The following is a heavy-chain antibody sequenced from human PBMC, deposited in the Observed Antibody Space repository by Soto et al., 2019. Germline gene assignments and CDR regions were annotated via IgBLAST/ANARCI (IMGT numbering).Heavy chain of an antibody. CDR1: GFSISRYF. V-gene: IGHV4-59*12. D-gene: IGHD3-22*01. Sequence: SETLSLTCTVSGFSISRYFWRWILQPPGKGLEWIGEIYHSGSTNYNPSLKSRVTISVDKSKNQFSLKLSSVTAADTAVYYCARSPDSSGYYPRRYYYGMDVWGQGTTVTVYS. CDR3: ARSPDSSGYYPRRYYYGMDV. CDR2: IYHSGST. J-gene: IGHJ6*02.